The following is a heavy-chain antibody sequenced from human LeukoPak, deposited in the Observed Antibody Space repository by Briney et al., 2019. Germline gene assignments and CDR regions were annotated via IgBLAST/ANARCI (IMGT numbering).Heavy chain of an antibody. CDR3: ARDNGDYVDY. Sequence: SQTLSLTCIVSGGSISSGGYYWSWIRQHPGKGLEWIGYIYYSGSTYYNPSLKSRVTISVDTSKNQFSLKLSPVTAADTAVYYCARDNGDYVDYWGQGTLVTVSS. J-gene: IGHJ4*02. D-gene: IGHD4-17*01. CDR2: IYYSGST. V-gene: IGHV4-31*03. CDR1: GGSISSGGYY.